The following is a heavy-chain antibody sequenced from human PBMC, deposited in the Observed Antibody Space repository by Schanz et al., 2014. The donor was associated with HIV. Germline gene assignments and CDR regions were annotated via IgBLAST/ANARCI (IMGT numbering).Heavy chain of an antibody. J-gene: IGHJ6*02. CDR2: ISYDGSNK. Sequence: QVQLVESGGGVVQPGRSLRLSCAASGFTFRNYGMHWVRQAPGKGLEWVTVISYDGSNKYYTDSVKGRFTISRVNSKNTLYLQMNSLRAEDTAIYYCAKTSITLGMDAWGQGTTVTVSS. CDR3: AKTSITLGMDA. V-gene: IGHV3-30*18. CDR1: GFTFRNYG. D-gene: IGHD1-20*01.